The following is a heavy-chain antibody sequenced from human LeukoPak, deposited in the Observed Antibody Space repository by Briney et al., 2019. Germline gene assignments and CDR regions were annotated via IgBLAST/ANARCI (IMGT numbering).Heavy chain of an antibody. CDR1: GYTFTSYY. CDR2: INPSGGST. J-gene: IGHJ3*02. D-gene: IGHD6-13*01. CDR3: ARPIGYSSSWYEGAFDI. V-gene: IGHV1-46*01. Sequence: VASVKVSCKASGYTFTSYYMHWVRQAPGQGLEWMGIINPSGGSTSYAQKFQGRVTMTRDTSTSTVYMELSSLRSEDTAVYYCARPIGYSSSWYEGAFDIWGQGTMVTVSS.